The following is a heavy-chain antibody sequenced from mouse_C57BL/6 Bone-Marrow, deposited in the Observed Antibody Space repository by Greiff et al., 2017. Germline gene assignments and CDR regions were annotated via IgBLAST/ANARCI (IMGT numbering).Heavy chain of an antibody. Sequence: VQLQQSGAELARPGASVKMSCKASGYTFTSYTMHWVKQRPGQGLEWIGYINPSSGYTKYNQKFKDKATLTADNSSSTAYMQLISLTSEDSAVDYCSRPGLMVTAGQFAYGGQGTLVTVSA. CDR3: SRPGLMVTAGQFAY. D-gene: IGHD2-2*01. CDR1: GYTFTSYT. CDR2: INPSSGYT. V-gene: IGHV1-4*01. J-gene: IGHJ3*01.